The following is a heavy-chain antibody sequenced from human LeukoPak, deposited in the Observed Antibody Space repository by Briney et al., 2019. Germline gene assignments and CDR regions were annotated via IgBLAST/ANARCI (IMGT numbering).Heavy chain of an antibody. D-gene: IGHD1-26*01. CDR3: ARDGYSGSYRTGKYYYYYYMDV. Sequence: GGSLRLSCAASGFTFSSYSMNWVRQAPGKGLEWVSYISSSSSTIYYADSVKGRFTISRDNAKNSLYLQMNSLRAEDTAVYYCARDGYSGSYRTGKYYYYYYMDVWGKGTTVTVSS. V-gene: IGHV3-48*01. CDR2: ISSSSSTI. J-gene: IGHJ6*03. CDR1: GFTFSSYS.